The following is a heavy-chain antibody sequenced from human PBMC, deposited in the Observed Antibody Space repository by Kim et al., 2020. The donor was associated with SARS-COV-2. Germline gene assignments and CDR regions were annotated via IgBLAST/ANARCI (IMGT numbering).Heavy chain of an antibody. V-gene: IGHV1-69*13. D-gene: IGHD3-16*02. CDR2: IIPIFGTA. CDR1: GGTFSSYA. J-gene: IGHJ5*02. Sequence: SVKVSCKASGGTFSSYAISWVRQAPGQGLEWMGGIIPIFGTANYAQKFQGRVTITADESTSTAYMELSSLRSEDTAAYYCGGNYPWFDPWGQGTLVTFS. CDR3: GGNYPWFDP.